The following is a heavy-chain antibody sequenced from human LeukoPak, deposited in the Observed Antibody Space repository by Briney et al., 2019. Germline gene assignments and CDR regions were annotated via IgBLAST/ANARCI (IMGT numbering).Heavy chain of an antibody. CDR1: GGSLSSYY. Sequence: SETLSLTCTVSGGSLSSYYWNWIRQPAGKGLEWIGRIYASGSTNYNPSLKSRVTMSVDMSKNQFSLKLSSVTAADTAVYYCARETVWGSSRYNFDYWGQGTLVTVSS. J-gene: IGHJ4*02. V-gene: IGHV4-4*07. CDR3: ARETVWGSSRYNFDY. D-gene: IGHD3-16*02. CDR2: IYASGST.